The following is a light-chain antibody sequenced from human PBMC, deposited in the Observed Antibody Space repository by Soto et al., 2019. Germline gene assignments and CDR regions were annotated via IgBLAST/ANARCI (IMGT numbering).Light chain of an antibody. CDR1: QSVSSY. CDR2: DAS. CDR3: QQRSSWWT. Sequence: EMVLTQSPATLSLSPGERATRSGRASQSVSSYLAWYQQKPGQAPRLLIYDASNRATGIPARFSGSGSGTDFTLTISSLEPEDFAVYYCQQRSSWWTFGQGTKVDIK. J-gene: IGKJ1*01. V-gene: IGKV3-11*01.